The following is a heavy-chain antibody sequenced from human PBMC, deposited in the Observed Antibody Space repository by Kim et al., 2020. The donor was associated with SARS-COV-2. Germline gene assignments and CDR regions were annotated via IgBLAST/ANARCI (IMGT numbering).Heavy chain of an antibody. D-gene: IGHD6-13*01. Sequence: SETLSLTCAVYGGSFSGYYWSWIRQPPGKGLEWIGEINHSGSTNYNPSLKSRVTISVDTSKNQFSLKLSSVTAADTAVYYCARAPSGSSWSACLDYWGQGTLVTVSS. CDR2: INHSGST. V-gene: IGHV4-34*01. CDR3: ARAPSGSSWSACLDY. J-gene: IGHJ4*02. CDR1: GGSFSGYY.